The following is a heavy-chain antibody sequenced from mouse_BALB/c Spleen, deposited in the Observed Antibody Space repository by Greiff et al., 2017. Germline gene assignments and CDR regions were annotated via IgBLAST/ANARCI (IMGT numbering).Heavy chain of an antibody. D-gene: IGHD2-1*01. CDR2: IDPANGNT. V-gene: IGHV14-3*02. CDR3: ARSHLDYGNAWFAY. J-gene: IGHJ3*01. CDR1: GFNIKDTY. Sequence: VQLKQSGAELVKPGASVKLSCTASGFNIKDTYMHWVKQRPEQGLEWIGRIDPANGNTKYDPKFQGKATITADTSSNTAYLQLSSLTSEDTAVYYCARSHLDYGNAWFAYWGQGTLVTVAA.